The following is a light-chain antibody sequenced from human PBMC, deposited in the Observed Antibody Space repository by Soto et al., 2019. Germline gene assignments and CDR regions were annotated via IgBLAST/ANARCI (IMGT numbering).Light chain of an antibody. CDR3: QAWDSSTFNYV. J-gene: IGLJ1*01. CDR2: QDS. V-gene: IGLV3-1*01. Sequence: SYELTQPPSVSVSPGQIASITCSGDKLGDKYACWYQQKPGQSPVLVIYQDSKRPSGIPERFSGSNSGNTATLTISGTQAMDEADYYCQAWDSSTFNYVFGTGTKVTVL. CDR1: KLGDKY.